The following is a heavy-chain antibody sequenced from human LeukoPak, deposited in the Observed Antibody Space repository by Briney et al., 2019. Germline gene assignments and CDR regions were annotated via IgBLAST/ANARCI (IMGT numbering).Heavy chain of an antibody. CDR3: AKAAIAVAANFDY. CDR1: GFTFSRYA. CDR2: LSDNGGST. J-gene: IGHJ4*02. Sequence: RGSLRLSCAASGFTFSRYAMSWVRQAPEKGLEWVSTLSDNGGSTYYADSVKGRFAISRDNSKNTLYLQMNSLRAEDTAVYYCAKAAIAVAANFDYWGQGALVTVSS. V-gene: IGHV3-23*01. D-gene: IGHD6-19*01.